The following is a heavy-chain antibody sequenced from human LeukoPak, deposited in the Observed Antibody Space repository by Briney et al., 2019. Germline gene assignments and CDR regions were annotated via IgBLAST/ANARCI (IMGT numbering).Heavy chain of an antibody. Sequence: GGSLSLSCAASGFTFRGYWMNWVRQAPGKGLEWVANIWEGGSGARYVDSVTGRFHISGDSAKTSLYLQMNSLRAEDSAVYYCARGRDIVATAPYYYYGMDVWGQGTTVTVSS. CDR1: GFTFRGYW. V-gene: IGHV3-7*01. CDR2: IWEGGSGA. J-gene: IGHJ6*02. D-gene: IGHD5-12*01. CDR3: ARGRDIVATAPYYYYGMDV.